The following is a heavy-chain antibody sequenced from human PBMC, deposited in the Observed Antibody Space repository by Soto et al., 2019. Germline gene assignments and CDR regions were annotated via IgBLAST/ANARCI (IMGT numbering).Heavy chain of an antibody. Sequence: PSETLSLTCTVSGGSVTSGNYYWTWIRQPPWNGLEWVCHIYYSWSTNYSPSLNSRVTISLNTPNNQFSLNVTSVTAADTAVYYCAMTPEDTYMFSWFAPGGKEPLVTVSS. CDR1: GGSVTSGNYY. J-gene: IGHJ5*01. CDR3: AMTPEDTYMFSWFAP. V-gene: IGHV4-61*01. D-gene: IGHD3-10*02. CDR2: IYYSWST.